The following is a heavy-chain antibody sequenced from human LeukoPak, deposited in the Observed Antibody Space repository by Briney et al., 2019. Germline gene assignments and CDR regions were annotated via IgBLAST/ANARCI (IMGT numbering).Heavy chain of an antibody. V-gene: IGHV3-7*01. CDR2: IKQDGSEK. CDR1: GFTFSSYW. J-gene: IGHJ5*02. CDR3: ARVDGWYEIGWFDP. D-gene: IGHD6-19*01. Sequence: GGSLRLSCAASGFTFSSYWMSWVRQAPGKGLGWVANIKQDGSEKYYVDSVKGRFTISRDNAKNSLYLQMNSLRAEDTAVYYCARVDGWYEIGWFDPWGQGTLVTVSS.